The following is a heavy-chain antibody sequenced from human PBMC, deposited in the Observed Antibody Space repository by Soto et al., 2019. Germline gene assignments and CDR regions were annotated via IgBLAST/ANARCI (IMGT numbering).Heavy chain of an antibody. Sequence: SVKVSCKASGGTFSSYAISWVRQAPGQGLEWMGGIIPIFGTANYAQKFQGRVTITADESTSTAYMELSSLRSEDTAVYYCARERVTMIVVVPGAFDIWGQGTMVTVSS. V-gene: IGHV1-69*13. J-gene: IGHJ3*02. CDR1: GGTFSSYA. D-gene: IGHD3-22*01. CDR3: ARERVTMIVVVPGAFDI. CDR2: IIPIFGTA.